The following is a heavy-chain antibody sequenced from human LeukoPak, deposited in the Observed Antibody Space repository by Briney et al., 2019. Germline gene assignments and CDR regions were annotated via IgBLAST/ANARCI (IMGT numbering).Heavy chain of an antibody. CDR3: AKDPGRYCSSSSCYVSSFSGYFEY. J-gene: IGHJ4*02. CDR2: IGASGVTI. CDR1: GFTFHSYA. D-gene: IGHD2-2*01. V-gene: IGHV3-23*01. Sequence: GGSLRLSCAGYGFTFHSYAMSWVRQAPGKGLEWVSTIGASGVTIYYADSVKGRFTISRDNSKNTLYLQMNSLRADDTAVYYCAKDPGRYCSSSSCYVSSFSGYFEYWGQGTLVTVSS.